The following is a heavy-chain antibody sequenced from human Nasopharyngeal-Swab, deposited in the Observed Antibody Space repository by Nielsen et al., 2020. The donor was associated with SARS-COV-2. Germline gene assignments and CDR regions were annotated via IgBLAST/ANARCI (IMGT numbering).Heavy chain of an antibody. CDR1: GYTFTSYY. Sequence: ASVKVSCKASGYTFTSYYMHWVRQAPGQGLEWMGIINPSGGSTSYAQKFQGRVTMTRDTSTSTVYMELSSLRSEDTAVYYCAREPPRGYCSSTSCLWPNQYYYYYYGMDVWGQGTTVTVSS. V-gene: IGHV1-46*01. CDR3: AREPPRGYCSSTSCLWPNQYYYYYYGMDV. D-gene: IGHD2-2*03. CDR2: INPSGGST. J-gene: IGHJ6*02.